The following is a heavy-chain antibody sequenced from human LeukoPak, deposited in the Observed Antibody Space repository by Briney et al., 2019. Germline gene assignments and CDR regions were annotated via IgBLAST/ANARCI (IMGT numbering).Heavy chain of an antibody. CDR2: IYYSGST. J-gene: IGHJ4*02. D-gene: IGHD3-22*01. CDR1: GGSISSSSYY. Sequence: SETLSLTCTVSGGSISSSSYYWGWIRQPPGKGLEWIGSIYYSGSTYYNPSLKSRVTISVDTTKNQFSLKLSSVTAADTAVYYCARPGYYYDSSGYHYRDYWGQGTLVTVSS. V-gene: IGHV4-39*01. CDR3: ARPGYYYDSSGYHYRDY.